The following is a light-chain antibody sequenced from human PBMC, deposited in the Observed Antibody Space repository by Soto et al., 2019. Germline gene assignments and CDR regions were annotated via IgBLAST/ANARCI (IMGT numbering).Light chain of an antibody. J-gene: IGKJ1*01. V-gene: IGKV1-9*01. CDR3: HQVYTYPRT. Sequence: DIQMTQSQSSLSASVGDRVTITCRASQGVRSYLAWFQQRPGKAPKLLIFGASTLQNGVPARFSGGGFGTEFTLTITSLQPEDFATHYCHQVYTYPRTFGQATKVDIK. CDR1: QGVRSY. CDR2: GAS.